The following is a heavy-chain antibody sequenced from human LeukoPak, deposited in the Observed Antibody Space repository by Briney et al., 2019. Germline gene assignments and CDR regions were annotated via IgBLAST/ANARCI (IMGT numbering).Heavy chain of an antibody. D-gene: IGHD3-10*01. V-gene: IGHV4-39*07. CDR1: GGSISSSSYY. CDR3: AGFVGRITMVRGVYTQVSHWFDP. CDR2: IYYSGST. J-gene: IGHJ5*02. Sequence: SETLSLTCTVSGGSISSSSYYWGWIRQPPGKGLEWIGSIYYSGSTNYNPSLKSRVTISVDTSKNQFSLKLSSVTAADTAVYYCAGFVGRITMVRGVYTQVSHWFDPWGQGTLVTVSS.